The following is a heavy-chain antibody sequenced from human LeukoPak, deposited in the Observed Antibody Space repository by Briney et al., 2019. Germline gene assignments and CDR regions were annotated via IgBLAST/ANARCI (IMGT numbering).Heavy chain of an antibody. CDR2: ISGSGGST. Sequence: GGSLRLSCAASGFTFSDYYMSWIRQAPGKGLEWVSAISGSGGSTYYADSVKGRFTISRDNSKNTLYLQMNSLRAEDTAVYYCAKWGTAMVYYYFDYWGQGTLVTVSS. V-gene: IGHV3-23*01. D-gene: IGHD5-18*01. J-gene: IGHJ4*02. CDR1: GFTFSDYY. CDR3: AKWGTAMVYYYFDY.